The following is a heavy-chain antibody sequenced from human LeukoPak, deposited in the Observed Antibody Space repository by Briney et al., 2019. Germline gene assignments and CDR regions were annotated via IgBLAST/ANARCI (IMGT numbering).Heavy chain of an antibody. D-gene: IGHD5-18*01. J-gene: IGHJ4*02. V-gene: IGHV4-34*01. Sequence: SETLSLTCAVYGGSFSGYYRSWIRQPPGKGLEWIGEINHSGSTNYNPSLKSRVTISVDTSKNQFSLKLSSVTAADTAVYYCARRRYTYGLWGQGTLVTVSS. CDR3: ARRRYTYGL. CDR2: INHSGST. CDR1: GGSFSGYY.